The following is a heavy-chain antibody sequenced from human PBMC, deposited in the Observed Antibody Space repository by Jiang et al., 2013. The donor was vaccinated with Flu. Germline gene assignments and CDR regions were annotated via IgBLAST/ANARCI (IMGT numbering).Heavy chain of an antibody. J-gene: IGHJ6*02. CDR3: ARHPYYSSSWYAHYYYYGMDV. CDR2: IYYSGST. V-gene: IGHV4-59*08. D-gene: IGHD6-13*01. CDR1: GGSISSYY. Sequence: GSGLVKPSETLSLTCTVSGGSISSYYWSWIRQPPGKGLEWIGYIYYSGSTNYNPSLKSRVTISVDTSKNQFSLKLSSVTAADTAVYYCARHPYYSSSWYAHYYYYGMDVWAKGPRSPSP.